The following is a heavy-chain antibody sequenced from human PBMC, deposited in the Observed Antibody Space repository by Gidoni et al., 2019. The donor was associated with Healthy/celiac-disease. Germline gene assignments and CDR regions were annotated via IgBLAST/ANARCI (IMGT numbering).Heavy chain of an antibody. Sequence: QVQLVESGGGVVQPGRSLTLSCAASGFTFSSYGMHWVRQAPGKGLECVAVISYDGSNKYYADSVKVRFTISRDNSKNTLYLQMNSLRAEDTAVYYCAKDKYYGDYNFDYWGQGTLVTVSS. V-gene: IGHV3-30*18. J-gene: IGHJ4*02. CDR2: ISYDGSNK. D-gene: IGHD4-17*01. CDR3: AKDKYYGDYNFDY. CDR1: GFTFSSYG.